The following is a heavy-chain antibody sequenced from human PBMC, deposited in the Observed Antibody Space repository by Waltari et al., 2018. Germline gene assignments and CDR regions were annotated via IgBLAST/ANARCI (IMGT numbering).Heavy chain of an antibody. CDR3: ARDSEMGAVFDI. D-gene: IGHD3-16*01. V-gene: IGHV4-34*01. CDR1: GGSFTDYW. CDR2: INHSGDT. Sequence: QVQLQQWGAGLLKPAETLSLTCAVYGGSFTDYWWTWVRQLPGRGLEWIGEINHSGDTNYRPSLRSRLTISLDTSTNQLALRLNSVTAADTGVYFCARDSEMGAVFDIWGQGTVVTVSS. J-gene: IGHJ3*02.